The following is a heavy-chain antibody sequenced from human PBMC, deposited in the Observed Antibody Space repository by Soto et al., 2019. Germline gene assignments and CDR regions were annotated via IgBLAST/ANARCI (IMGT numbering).Heavy chain of an antibody. CDR3: ANTGGTAMVKVYGMDV. D-gene: IGHD5-18*01. V-gene: IGHV1-69*13. CDR2: IIPIFGTA. Sequence: SVKVSCKASGGTFSSYAISWVRQAPGQGLEWMGGIIPIFGTANYAQKFQGRVTITADESTSTAYMELSSLRSEDTAVYYCANTGGTAMVKVYGMDVWGQGTTVTVSS. CDR1: GGTFSSYA. J-gene: IGHJ6*02.